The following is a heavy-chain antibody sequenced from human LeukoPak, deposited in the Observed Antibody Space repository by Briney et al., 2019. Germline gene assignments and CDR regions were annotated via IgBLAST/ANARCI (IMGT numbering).Heavy chain of an antibody. J-gene: IGHJ5*02. Sequence: ASVKVSCKASGYTFTSYGISWVRQAPGQGLEWMGWMNPNSGNTGYAQKFQGRVTMTRNTSISTAYMELSSLRSEDTAVYYCARDPLQYFDWLPRRAPESNWFDPWGQGTLVTVSS. D-gene: IGHD3-9*01. CDR1: GYTFTSYG. CDR2: MNPNSGNT. CDR3: ARDPLQYFDWLPRRAPESNWFDP. V-gene: IGHV1-8*02.